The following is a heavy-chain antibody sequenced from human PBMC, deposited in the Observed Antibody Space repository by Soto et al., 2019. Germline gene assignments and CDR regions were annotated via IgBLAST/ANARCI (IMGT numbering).Heavy chain of an antibody. CDR3: SRNIDYAFDI. CDR1: GFTFSGSV. CDR2: IRGKADSYAT. J-gene: IGHJ3*02. V-gene: IGHV3-73*01. D-gene: IGHD2-15*01. Sequence: PGGSLRLSCAASGFTFSGSVMYWVRQTSGKGLEWVGRIRGKADSYATAYAASVKGRFTISRDDSKNTVYLQMNSLKTEDTAVYYCSRNIDYAFDIWGQGTMVTVSS.